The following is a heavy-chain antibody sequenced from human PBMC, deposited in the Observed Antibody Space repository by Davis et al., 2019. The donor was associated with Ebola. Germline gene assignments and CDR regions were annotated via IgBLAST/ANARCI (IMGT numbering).Heavy chain of an antibody. D-gene: IGHD6-13*01. J-gene: IGHJ4*02. V-gene: IGHV3-30-3*01. CDR2: ISYDGSNK. CDR1: GFTFSSYA. Sequence: GESLKISCAASGFTFSSYAMHWVRQAPGKGLEWVAVISYDGSNKYYADSAKARFTISRDNSKNTLYLQMNSLRAEDTAVYYCARSSSWAFLLYFDYWGQGTLVTVSS. CDR3: ARSSSWAFLLYFDY.